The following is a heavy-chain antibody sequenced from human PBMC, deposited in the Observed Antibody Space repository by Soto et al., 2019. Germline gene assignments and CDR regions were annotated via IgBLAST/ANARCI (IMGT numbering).Heavy chain of an antibody. J-gene: IGHJ3*02. V-gene: IGHV4-30-2*01. CDR3: ARERLFYDSDGFSWDDAFDI. Sequence: QMHLQESGSGLVKPSQTLSLTCAVSGGPRSSSAYSWIWIRQAPGYGLEWIGFIYQSWSTYSNPSLKGRVTVSLDRPKNQFSLKLSTVTAADTAVYYCARERLFYDSDGFSWDDAFDIWGQGTMVTVSS. CDR1: GGPRSSSAYS. CDR2: IYQSWST. D-gene: IGHD3-22*01.